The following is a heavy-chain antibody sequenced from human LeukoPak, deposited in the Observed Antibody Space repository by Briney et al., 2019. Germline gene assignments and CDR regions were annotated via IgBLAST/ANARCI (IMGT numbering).Heavy chain of an antibody. CDR2: ISGYNGNT. CDR3: ARDFKYSSSRAAGY. CDR1: GYNFNDYG. J-gene: IGHJ4*02. V-gene: IGHV1-18*01. D-gene: IGHD6-6*01. Sequence: GASLKVSCKASGYNFNDYGITWVRQAPGQGLEWMGWISGYNGNTYHAPNLQDRITVTADTSTSTAYLEVKSLTSDDTAMYYCARDFKYSSSRAAGYWGQGTLVTVSS.